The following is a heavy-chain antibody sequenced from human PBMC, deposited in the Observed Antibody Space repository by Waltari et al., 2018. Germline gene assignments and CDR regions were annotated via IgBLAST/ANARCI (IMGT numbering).Heavy chain of an antibody. CDR3: ASCTGGNCYYYGFDV. Sequence: QVQLVESGGGVVQPGRSLRLSCAASGFTFSSSGMQWVRQTPGRGLEWVAVISSDGSRKSYADSVKGRFSISRDNSKNSLSLEMNSLRPEDTAVYYCASCTGGNCYYYGFDVWGQGTTVTVSS. V-gene: IGHV3-30*03. J-gene: IGHJ6*02. CDR2: ISSDGSRK. CDR1: GFTFSSSG. D-gene: IGHD2-8*02.